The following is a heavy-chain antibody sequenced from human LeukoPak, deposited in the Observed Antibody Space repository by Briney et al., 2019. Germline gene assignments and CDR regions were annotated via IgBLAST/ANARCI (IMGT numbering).Heavy chain of an antibody. D-gene: IGHD2-21*01. CDR2: MNPNSGNT. CDR3: ARVAGNCGGDCYRLLY. J-gene: IGHJ4*02. Sequence: GSVKVSCKASGYNFTSYDINWVRQATGQSLEWLGWMNPNSGNTGYAQKFQGRVTMTRNTSISTAYMELSNLRSEDTAVYYCARVAGNCGGDCYRLLYWGQGTLVTVSS. V-gene: IGHV1-8*01. CDR1: GYNFTSYD.